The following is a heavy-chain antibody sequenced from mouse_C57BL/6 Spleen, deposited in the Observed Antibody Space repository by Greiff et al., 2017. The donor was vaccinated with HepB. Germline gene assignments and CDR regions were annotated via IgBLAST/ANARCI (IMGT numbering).Heavy chain of an antibody. CDR3: AREGLPYYAMDY. D-gene: IGHD3-1*01. J-gene: IGHJ4*01. CDR2: IYPGDGDT. CDR1: GYAFSSSW. V-gene: IGHV1-82*01. Sequence: VQLQQSGPELVKPGASVKISCKASGYAFSSSWMNWVKQRPGKGLEWIGRIYPGDGDTNYNGKFKGKATLTADKSSSTAYMQLRRLTSEDSAVYFCAREGLPYYAMDYWGQGTSVTVSS.